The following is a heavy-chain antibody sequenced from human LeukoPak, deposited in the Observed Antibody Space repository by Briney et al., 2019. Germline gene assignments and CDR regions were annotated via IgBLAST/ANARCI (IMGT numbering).Heavy chain of an antibody. J-gene: IGHJ6*02. D-gene: IGHD2-21*01. CDR3: ARDPIRRVPRLARHYYGMDV. Sequence: SETLSLTCTVSGGSISSSSYYWGWIRQPPGKGLEWIGSIYSSGSTYYNPSLKSRVTISVDTSKNQFSLKLSSVTAADTAVYYCARDPIRRVPRLARHYYGMDVWAKGPRSPSP. CDR1: GGSISSSSYY. V-gene: IGHV4-39*02. CDR2: IYSSGST.